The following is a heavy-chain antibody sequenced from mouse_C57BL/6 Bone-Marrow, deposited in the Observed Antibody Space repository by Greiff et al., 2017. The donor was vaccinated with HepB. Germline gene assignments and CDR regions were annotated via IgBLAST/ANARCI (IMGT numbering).Heavy chain of an antibody. J-gene: IGHJ4*01. D-gene: IGHD2-10*01. CDR3: ARPYYSYYAMDY. CDR2: ISNLAYSI. CDR1: GFTFSDYG. V-gene: IGHV5-15*01. Sequence: EVKLVESGGGLVQPGGSLKLSCAASGFTFSDYGMAWVRQAPRKGPEWVAFISNLAYSIYYADTVTGRFTISRENAKNTLYLEMSSLRSEDTAMYYCARPYYSYYAMDYWGQGTSVTVSS.